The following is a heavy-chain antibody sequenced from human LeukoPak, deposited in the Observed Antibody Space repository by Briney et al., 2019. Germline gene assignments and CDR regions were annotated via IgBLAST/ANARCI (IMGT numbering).Heavy chain of an antibody. CDR3: TTVYKALEWLFDDY. CDR2: IKSKTDGGTT. J-gene: IGHJ4*02. D-gene: IGHD3-3*01. V-gene: IGHV3-15*01. Sequence: PGGSLRLSCAASGFTFSNAWMSWVRQAPGKGLEWVGRIKSKTDGGTTDYAAPVKGRFTISRDDSKNTLYLQMNGLKTEDTAVYYCTTVYKALEWLFDDYWGQGTLVTVSS. CDR1: GFTFSNAW.